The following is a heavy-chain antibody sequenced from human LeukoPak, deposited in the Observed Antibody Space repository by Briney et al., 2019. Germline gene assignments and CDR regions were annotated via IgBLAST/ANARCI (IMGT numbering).Heavy chain of an antibody. V-gene: IGHV4-34*01. CDR2: INHSGST. Sequence: SETLSLTCAVYGGSFSGYYWSWIRQPPGKGLEWIGEINHSGSTNYNPSLKSRVTISVDTSKNQFSLKLSSVTAADTAVYYCARDGLDEVGVGYFDYWGQGTLVTVSS. CDR3: ARDGLDEVGVGYFDY. J-gene: IGHJ4*02. CDR1: GGSFSGYY. D-gene: IGHD3-16*01.